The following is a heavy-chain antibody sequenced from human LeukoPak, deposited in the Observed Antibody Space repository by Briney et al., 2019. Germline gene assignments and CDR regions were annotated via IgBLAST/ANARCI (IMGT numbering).Heavy chain of an antibody. CDR3: ARALGIVGTTPFGNY. CDR2: IYYSGST. V-gene: IGHV4-61*03. CDR1: GVSVSSGSYY. J-gene: IGHJ4*02. D-gene: IGHD1-26*01. Sequence: SETLSLTCSVFGVSVSSGSYYWSWIRQSPGKGLEWIGCIYYSGSTNYNPSLRGRVAMSIDTSKNHFSLRLISVTAADTAIYYCARALGIVGTTPFGNYWGRGTLVTVSS.